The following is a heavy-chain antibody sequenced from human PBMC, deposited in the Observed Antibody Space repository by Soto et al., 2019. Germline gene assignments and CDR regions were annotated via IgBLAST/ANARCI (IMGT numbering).Heavy chain of an antibody. CDR2: ISAYNGNT. CDR3: ARDAAAGLYDY. CDR1: GYTFTSYG. V-gene: IGHV1-18*01. Sequence: QVQLVQSGAEVKKPGASVKVSCKASGYTFTSYGISWVRQAPGQGLEWMGWISAYNGNTKYVQKFQGRVTMTTDTSTSTAYIELRSLRSDDTAVYYCARDAAAGLYDYWGQGTLVTVSS. J-gene: IGHJ4*02. D-gene: IGHD6-13*01.